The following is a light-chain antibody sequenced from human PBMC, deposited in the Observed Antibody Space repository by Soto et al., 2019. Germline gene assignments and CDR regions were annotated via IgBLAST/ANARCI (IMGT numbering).Light chain of an antibody. Sequence: QSALTQPASVSGSPGQSITISCTGTSSDVGGYNYVSGYQQHPGKAPKLMIHDVSNRPSGVSNRFSGSKSGNTASLTISGLQAEDEADYYCSSYTSSSTPYVFGTGTKLTVL. V-gene: IGLV2-14*01. CDR2: DVS. CDR1: SSDVGGYNY. CDR3: SSYTSSSTPYV. J-gene: IGLJ1*01.